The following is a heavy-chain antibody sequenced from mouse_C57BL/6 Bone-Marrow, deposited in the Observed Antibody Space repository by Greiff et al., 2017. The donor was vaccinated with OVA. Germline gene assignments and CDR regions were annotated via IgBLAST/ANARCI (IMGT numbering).Heavy chain of an antibody. V-gene: IGHV5-4*01. Sequence: EVQVVESGGGLVKPGGSLKLSCAASGFTFSSYAMSWVRQTPEKRLEWVATISDGGSYTYYPDNVKGRFTISRDNAKNNLYLQMSHLKSEDTAMYYCARRLGPFDYWGQGTTLTVSS. J-gene: IGHJ2*01. CDR2: ISDGGSYT. CDR3: ARRLGPFDY. CDR1: GFTFSSYA. D-gene: IGHD4-1*01.